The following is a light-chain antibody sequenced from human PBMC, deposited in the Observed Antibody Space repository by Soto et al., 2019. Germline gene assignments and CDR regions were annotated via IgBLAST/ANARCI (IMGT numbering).Light chain of an antibody. CDR2: GAS. Sequence: EIVLTQSPGTLSLSPGARATPSCRASQSVSNNYLAWYQQKPGQAPRLLIYGASNRATGIPDRCSGSGSGTEFTLAISSPQSEDFAVYYCQQYNNWPRTFGQGTKVDIK. CDR3: QQYNNWPRT. J-gene: IGKJ1*01. V-gene: IGKV3D-15*01. CDR1: QSVSNN.